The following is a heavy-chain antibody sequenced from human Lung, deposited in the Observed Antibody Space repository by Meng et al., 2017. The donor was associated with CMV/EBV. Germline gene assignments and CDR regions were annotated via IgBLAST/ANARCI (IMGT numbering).Heavy chain of an antibody. CDR2: LHYTGST. D-gene: IGHD5-12*01. Sequence: LXCTLSLGSISSGSYYWGWLCQPPGKGLEWIGSLHYTGSTNYNPSLTTRVSIPEDTSTNEFSLTLTSVTAADTAFYYCARTPWHVGYFDNWGQGTLVTVSS. V-gene: IGHV4-39*07. CDR1: LGSISSGSYY. J-gene: IGHJ4*02. CDR3: ARTPWHVGYFDN.